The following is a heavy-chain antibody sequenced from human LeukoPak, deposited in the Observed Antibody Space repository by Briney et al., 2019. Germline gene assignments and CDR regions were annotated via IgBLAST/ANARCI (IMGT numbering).Heavy chain of an antibody. Sequence: GGSLRLSCAASGFTFSRYSMNWVRQAPGKGLEWVSSISSGSSYIYYADSVKGRFTISRDNAKNSLYLQMNGLRAEDTAVYYCARDCCSGAFDIWGQGTMVTVSS. CDR1: GFTFSRYS. CDR3: ARDCCSGAFDI. CDR2: ISSGSSYI. D-gene: IGHD2-15*01. J-gene: IGHJ3*02. V-gene: IGHV3-21*01.